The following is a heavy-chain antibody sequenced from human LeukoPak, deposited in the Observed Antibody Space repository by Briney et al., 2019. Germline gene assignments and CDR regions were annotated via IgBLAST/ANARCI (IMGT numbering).Heavy chain of an antibody. CDR1: GGSISSSSYY. CDR2: INHSGST. J-gene: IGHJ6*02. Sequence: KTSETLSLTCTVSGGSISSSSYYWSWIRQPPGKGLEWTGEINHSGSTNYNPSLKSRVTISVDTSKNQFSLKLSSVTAADTAVYYCARVDQRYYYGMDVWGQGTTVTVSS. D-gene: IGHD2-2*01. CDR3: ARVDQRYYYGMDV. V-gene: IGHV4-39*07.